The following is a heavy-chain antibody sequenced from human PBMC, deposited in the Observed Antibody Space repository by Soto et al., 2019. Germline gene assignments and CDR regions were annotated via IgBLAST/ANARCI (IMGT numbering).Heavy chain of an antibody. CDR1: GGSFSGYY. Sequence: SETLSLTCAVYGGSFSGYYWSWIRQPPGKGLEWIGEINHSGSTNYNPSLKSRVTISVDTSKNQFSLKLSSVTAADTAVYYCARGPSYYYDSSGYLYGMDVWGQGTTVTVSS. CDR2: INHSGST. CDR3: ARGPSYYYDSSGYLYGMDV. D-gene: IGHD3-22*01. J-gene: IGHJ6*02. V-gene: IGHV4-34*01.